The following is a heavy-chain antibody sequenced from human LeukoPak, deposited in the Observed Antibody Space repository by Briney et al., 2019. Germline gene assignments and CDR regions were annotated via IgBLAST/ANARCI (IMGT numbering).Heavy chain of an antibody. D-gene: IGHD3-10*01. Sequence: SETLSLTCTVSGGSISSYYWSWIRQPPGKGLEWIGYIYYSGSTNYNPSLKSRVTISVDTSKNQFSLKLSSVTAADTAVYYCARTTMVRGTYYMDVWGKGTTVTVSS. J-gene: IGHJ6*03. CDR3: ARTTMVRGTYYMDV. CDR1: GGSISSYY. V-gene: IGHV4-59*01. CDR2: IYYSGST.